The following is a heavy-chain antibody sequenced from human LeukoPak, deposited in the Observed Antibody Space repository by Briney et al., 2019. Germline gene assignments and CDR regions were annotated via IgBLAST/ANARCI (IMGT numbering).Heavy chain of an antibody. CDR2: INYDGNKK. Sequence: GGSLRLSCAAPGFTFSVSWMSSVRQAPGKGLEWVAHINYDGNKKYYVDSVEGRFTISRDNAKNSLYLQMNSQRGEHTAVYYCARERVRYCGGDCYSVLDYWGQGTLVTVSS. CDR1: GFTFSVSW. J-gene: IGHJ4*02. CDR3: ARERVRYCGGDCYSVLDY. D-gene: IGHD2-21*02. V-gene: IGHV3-7*01.